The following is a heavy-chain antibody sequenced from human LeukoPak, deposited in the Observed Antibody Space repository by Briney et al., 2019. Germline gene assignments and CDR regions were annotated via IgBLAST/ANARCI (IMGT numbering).Heavy chain of an antibody. Sequence: GGSLRLSCVGSGFTFSSHAMSWVRQAPEKGLEWVSGIYESGQTTHYADSVRGRFSISRDNSKNTLYLQMDSLRGEDTAIYYCAKDYRIGYSDHFDYWGQGALVTVSS. V-gene: IGHV3-23*01. J-gene: IGHJ4*02. CDR1: GFTFSSHA. D-gene: IGHD2-21*01. CDR3: AKDYRIGYSDHFDY. CDR2: IYESGQTT.